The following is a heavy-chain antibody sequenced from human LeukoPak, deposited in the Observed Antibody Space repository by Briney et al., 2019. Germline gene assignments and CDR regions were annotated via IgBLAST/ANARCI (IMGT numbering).Heavy chain of an antibody. CDR1: GGSISTYY. CDR2: IYYGGSTSGST. J-gene: IGHJ4*02. V-gene: IGHV4-59*01. CDR3: ARGQPGDAYNFEY. Sequence: SETLSLTCTVSGGSISTYYWSWLRQPPGKGLEGKGLEWIGYIYYGGSTSGSTNYNPSLKSRVTISVDTSKNQLSLKLNSVTAADTAVYYCARGQPGDAYNFEYWGQGTVVTVSS. D-gene: IGHD5-24*01.